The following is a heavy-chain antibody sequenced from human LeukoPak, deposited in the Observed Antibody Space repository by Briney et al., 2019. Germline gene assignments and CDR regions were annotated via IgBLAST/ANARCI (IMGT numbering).Heavy chain of an antibody. D-gene: IGHD2-15*01. J-gene: IGHJ4*02. Sequence: GGFLRLSCAASGFKFSNYWMSWVRQAPGKGPEWVANIKQDGNAKYYVDSVKGRFIISRDNANNSLYLQMNSLRAEDTAVYYCIRLIGPLDDYWGQGTLVTVSS. CDR3: IRLIGPLDDY. CDR2: IKQDGNAK. V-gene: IGHV3-7*03. CDR1: GFKFSNYW.